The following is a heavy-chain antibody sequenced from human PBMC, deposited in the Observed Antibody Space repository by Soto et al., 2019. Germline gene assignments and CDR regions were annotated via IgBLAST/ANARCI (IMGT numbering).Heavy chain of an antibody. Sequence: GGSLRLSCAASGFTFSSYGMHWVRQAPGKGLEWVAVIWYDGSNKYYADSVKGRFTISRDNSKNTLYLQMNSLRAEDTAVYYCARDEEPMAIFGVGADYWGQGTLVTVSS. D-gene: IGHD3-3*01. V-gene: IGHV3-33*01. CDR3: ARDEEPMAIFGVGADY. J-gene: IGHJ4*02. CDR1: GFTFSSYG. CDR2: IWYDGSNK.